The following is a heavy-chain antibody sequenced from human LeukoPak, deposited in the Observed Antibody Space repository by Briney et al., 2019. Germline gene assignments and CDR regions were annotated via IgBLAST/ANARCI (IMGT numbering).Heavy chain of an antibody. V-gene: IGHV3-21*04. D-gene: IGHD2-2*01. CDR2: ISGTSSYI. J-gene: IGHJ4*02. Sequence: GGSLRLSCVASGFTFSSYTMNWVRQAPGKGLEWVSSISGTSSYIYYVDSLKGRFTISRDNAKNSLFLQMDSLRAEDTAMYYCARVHYPQLYFDYWGQGALVTVSS. CDR3: ARVHYPQLYFDY. CDR1: GFTFSSYT.